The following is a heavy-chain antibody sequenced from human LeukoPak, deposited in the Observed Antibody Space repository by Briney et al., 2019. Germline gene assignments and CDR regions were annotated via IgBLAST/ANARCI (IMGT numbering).Heavy chain of an antibody. CDR2: IWYDGSNK. Sequence: GSLRLSCAASGFTFSSYGMHWVRQAPGKGLEWVAVIWYDGSNKYYADSVKGRFTISRDNSKITLYLQMNSLRAEDTAVYYCARLGVGRRIPYSSGWYGGPWKKLDYWGQGTLVTVSS. J-gene: IGHJ4*02. V-gene: IGHV3-33*01. CDR3: ARLGVGRRIPYSSGWYGGPWKKLDY. CDR1: GFTFSSYG. D-gene: IGHD6-19*01.